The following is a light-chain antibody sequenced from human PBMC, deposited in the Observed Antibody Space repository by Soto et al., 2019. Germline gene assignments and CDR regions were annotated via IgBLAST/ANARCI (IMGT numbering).Light chain of an antibody. CDR2: VAS. V-gene: IGKV3-15*01. CDR3: QQYNVWPLT. Sequence: EIVMTQSPATLSVSPGERATLSCRASQSVSSNLAWYQQKPGQPPKLLIYVASTRATVIPARFSGSGSGTEFTLTISSLQSEDFAVYYCQQYNVWPLTFGGGTKVEFK. J-gene: IGKJ4*01. CDR1: QSVSSN.